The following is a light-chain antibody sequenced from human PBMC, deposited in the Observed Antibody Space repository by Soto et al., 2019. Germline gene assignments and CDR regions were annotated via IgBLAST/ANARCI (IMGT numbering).Light chain of an antibody. V-gene: IGKV1-5*03. CDR3: QQYNSYSPT. J-gene: IGKJ4*01. CDR1: QSISSW. Sequence: DIQMTQSPSTLSASVGDRVTITCRASQSISSWLAWYQQKPGKAPKLLIYKASSLESGVPSRFSGSGSGTGFTLTISSLQPDDFATYYCQQYNSYSPTFGGGTKVDIK. CDR2: KAS.